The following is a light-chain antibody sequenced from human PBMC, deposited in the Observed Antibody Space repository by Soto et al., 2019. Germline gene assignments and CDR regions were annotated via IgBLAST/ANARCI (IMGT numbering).Light chain of an antibody. Sequence: VMTQSPATLSVSPGERATLSCRASQTVSRNLAWYQQRPGQAPRLLIYDAYNRATGIPPRFSGSGSGTDFTLTISSLEPEDSAVYYCQQRHMWPITFGQGTRLEIK. V-gene: IGKV3-11*01. CDR1: QTVSRN. CDR2: DAY. J-gene: IGKJ5*01. CDR3: QQRHMWPIT.